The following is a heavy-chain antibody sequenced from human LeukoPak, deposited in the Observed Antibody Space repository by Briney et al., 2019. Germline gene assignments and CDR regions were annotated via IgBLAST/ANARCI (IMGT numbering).Heavy chain of an antibody. CDR2: ITPGGGT. D-gene: IGHD5-24*01. V-gene: IGHV1-2*02. J-gene: IGHJ4*02. CDR1: GFTFTSYA. CDR3: ARDRYGDGFAHLDY. Sequence: ASVKVSCKASGFTFTSYAIHWVRQAPGQGLEWMGWITPGGGTNRPQKSQGRVAITWDTSITTAYMDLSRLTSDDTAVYYCARDRYGDGFAHLDYWGQGALVTVSS.